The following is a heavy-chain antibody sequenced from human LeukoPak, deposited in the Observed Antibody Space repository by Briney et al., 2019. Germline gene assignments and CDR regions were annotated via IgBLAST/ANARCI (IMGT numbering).Heavy chain of an antibody. CDR3: ARSGITIFGVVIHYFDY. Sequence: GASVKVSCKASGGTFSSYAISWVRQAPGQGLEWMGGIIPIFGTANYAQKFQGRVTITTDESTSTAYMELSSLRSEGTAVYYCARSGITIFGVVIHYFDYWGQGTLVTVSS. D-gene: IGHD3-3*01. V-gene: IGHV1-69*05. CDR1: GGTFSSYA. CDR2: IIPIFGTA. J-gene: IGHJ4*02.